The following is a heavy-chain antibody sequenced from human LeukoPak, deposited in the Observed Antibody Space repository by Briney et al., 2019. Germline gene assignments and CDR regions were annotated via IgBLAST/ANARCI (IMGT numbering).Heavy chain of an antibody. CDR2: ISYDGSNK. D-gene: IGHD6-13*01. Sequence: PGRSLRLSCAASGFTFSSYAMHWVRQAPGKGLEWVAVISYDGSNKYYADSVKGRFTISRDNSKNTLYLQMNSLRAEDTAVYYCAGDVSRSYCFDYWGQGTLVTVSS. CDR1: GFTFSSYA. J-gene: IGHJ4*02. CDR3: AGDVSRSYCFDY. V-gene: IGHV3-30-3*01.